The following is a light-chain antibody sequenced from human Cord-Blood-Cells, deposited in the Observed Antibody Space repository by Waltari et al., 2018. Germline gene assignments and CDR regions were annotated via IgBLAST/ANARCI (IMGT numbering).Light chain of an antibody. CDR2: EVS. V-gene: IGLV2-14*01. Sequence: QSALTPPASVSGSPGQSITLSCTGTSSDVGGYNHVSWYQQHPGKAPKLMIYEVSNRPSGVSNRFSGSKSGNTASLTISGLQAEDEADYYCSSYTSSSTLYVFGTGTKVTVL. CDR3: SSYTSSSTLYV. CDR1: SSDVGGYNH. J-gene: IGLJ1*01.